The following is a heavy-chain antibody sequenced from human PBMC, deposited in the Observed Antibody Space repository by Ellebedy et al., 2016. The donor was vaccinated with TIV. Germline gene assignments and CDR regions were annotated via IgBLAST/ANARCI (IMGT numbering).Heavy chain of an antibody. V-gene: IGHV3-11*04. CDR2: ISSSGNTI. D-gene: IGHD1-26*01. CDR3: VRGQSSGVGAPY. Sequence: PGGSLRLSCAASGFTFNDYYMSWIRQAPGKGLEWISYISSSGNTIYYADSVKGRFTISRDNAENSLYLQMNSLRAEDTAVYYCVRGQSSGVGAPYWGQGTRVTVSS. CDR1: GFTFNDYY. J-gene: IGHJ4*02.